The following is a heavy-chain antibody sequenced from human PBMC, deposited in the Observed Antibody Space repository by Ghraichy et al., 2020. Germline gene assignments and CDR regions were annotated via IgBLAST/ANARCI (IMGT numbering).Heavy chain of an antibody. Sequence: SETLSLTCSVSGASISSHYWTWIRQPPGKGLEWIAYFYLGGSINYNPSLKSRVTISVDTSKNQFSLRLSSVTAADTAVYYCARFYYDNSGLNIDYWGQGTLVTVSS. CDR1: GASISSHY. CDR2: FYLGGSI. V-gene: IGHV4-59*08. J-gene: IGHJ4*02. CDR3: ARFYYDNSGLNIDY. D-gene: IGHD3-22*01.